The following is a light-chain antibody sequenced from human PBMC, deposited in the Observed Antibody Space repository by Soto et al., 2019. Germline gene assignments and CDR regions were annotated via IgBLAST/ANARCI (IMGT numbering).Light chain of an antibody. CDR1: QSVSNN. CDR3: QQYNNWPRT. Sequence: EIVMTQSPATLSVSPGERATLSCRASQSVSNNLVWYQQKPGQAPRLLIYGASTRATGIPARCSGSGSGTEFTLTISSLQSEDFAIYYCQQYNNWPRTFGQGTKVEIK. J-gene: IGKJ1*01. V-gene: IGKV3-15*01. CDR2: GAS.